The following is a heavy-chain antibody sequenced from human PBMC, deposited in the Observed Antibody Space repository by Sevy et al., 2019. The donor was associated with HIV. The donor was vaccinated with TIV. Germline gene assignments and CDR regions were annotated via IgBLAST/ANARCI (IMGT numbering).Heavy chain of an antibody. D-gene: IGHD2-21*02. Sequence: SVKVSCKASGGTFSSYAISWVRQAPGQGLEWMGRIIPIFGTANYAQKFQGRVTITADESTSTAYMELSSLRSEDTAVYYCARAAYCGGDCYHFDYWGQGTLVTVSS. CDR1: GGTFSSYA. CDR2: IIPIFGTA. V-gene: IGHV1-69*13. CDR3: ARAAYCGGDCYHFDY. J-gene: IGHJ4*02.